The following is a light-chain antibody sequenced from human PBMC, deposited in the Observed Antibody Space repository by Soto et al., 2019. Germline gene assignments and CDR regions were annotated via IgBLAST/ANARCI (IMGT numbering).Light chain of an antibody. Sequence: QSALTQPASVTGSLGQTITIPCTGTSTDVGAYNFVSWYQQHPDKAPKLLIYEVTHRPSGVSIRFSGSKSGNTASLTISGLQAEDEADYYCSSYTTTNTPVFGAGSKVTVL. V-gene: IGLV2-14*01. CDR3: SSYTTTNTPV. CDR2: EVT. J-gene: IGLJ1*01. CDR1: STDVGAYNF.